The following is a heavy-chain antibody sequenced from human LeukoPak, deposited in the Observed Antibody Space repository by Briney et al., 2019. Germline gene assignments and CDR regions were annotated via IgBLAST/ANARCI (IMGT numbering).Heavy chain of an antibody. V-gene: IGHV1-18*01. CDR2: ISGYNGKT. D-gene: IGHD3-22*01. CDR3: VRYSDRSGIPDY. Sequence: ASVKVSCKASGYTFTSYGISWVRQAPGQGLEWMGWISGYNGKTNYAQRFQGRITMTTDTSTSTAYMDLRSLRSNDTAMYYCVRYSDRSGIPDYWGQGTLVIVSS. J-gene: IGHJ4*02. CDR1: GYTFTSYG.